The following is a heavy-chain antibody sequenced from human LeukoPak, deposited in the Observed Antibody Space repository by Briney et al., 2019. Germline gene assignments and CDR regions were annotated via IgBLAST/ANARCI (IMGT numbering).Heavy chain of an antibody. Sequence: PSETLSLTCTVSGGSISSYYWSWIRQPPGKGLEWIGYIHYSGSTNYNPSLKSRVTISVDTSKNQFSLNLSSVTAADTAVYYCARAPGGTNWFDPWGQGTLVTVSS. CDR3: ARAPGGTNWFDP. CDR1: GGSISSYY. CDR2: IHYSGST. V-gene: IGHV4-59*01. D-gene: IGHD1-7*01. J-gene: IGHJ5*02.